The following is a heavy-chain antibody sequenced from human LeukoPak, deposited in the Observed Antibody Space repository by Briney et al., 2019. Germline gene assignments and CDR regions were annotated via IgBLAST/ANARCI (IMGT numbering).Heavy chain of an antibody. Sequence: GGSLRLSCAASGFTFSSYSMNWVRQAPGKGLEWVSSISSSSSYIYYADSVKGRFTISRDNAKNSLYLQMNSLRAEDTAVYYCAASPGIAVAGTGGGQGTLVTVSS. D-gene: IGHD6-13*01. CDR2: ISSSSSYI. CDR3: AASPGIAVAGTG. CDR1: GFTFSSYS. V-gene: IGHV3-21*01. J-gene: IGHJ4*02.